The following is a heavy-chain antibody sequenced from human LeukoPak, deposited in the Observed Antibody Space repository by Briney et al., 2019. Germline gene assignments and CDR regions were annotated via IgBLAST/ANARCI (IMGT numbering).Heavy chain of an antibody. D-gene: IGHD3-3*01. J-gene: IGHJ6*03. CDR1: GYTFTTYG. CDR2: ISAYNGNT. Sequence: ASVKVSCKASGYTFTTYGISWVRQAPGQRLEWMGWISAYNGNTNYAQKLQGRVTMTTDTSTSTAYMELRSLRSDDTAVYYCASTWSGFPYYYYYMDVWGKGTTVTVSS. CDR3: ASTWSGFPYYYYYMDV. V-gene: IGHV1-18*01.